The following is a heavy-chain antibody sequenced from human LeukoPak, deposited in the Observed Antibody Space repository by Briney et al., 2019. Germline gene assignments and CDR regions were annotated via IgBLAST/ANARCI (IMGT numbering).Heavy chain of an antibody. Sequence: SETLSLTCSVSGYSISSGFYWGWIRQPPGKGLECMGSMFHSGSTYYNPSLKSRVTISVDTSKNQSSLKLSSVTAADTAVYYCARANYYDTSGYSRGAFDIWGQGTMVTVSS. CDR2: MFHSGST. CDR3: ARANYYDTSGYSRGAFDI. V-gene: IGHV4-38-2*02. CDR1: GYSISSGFY. J-gene: IGHJ3*02. D-gene: IGHD3-22*01.